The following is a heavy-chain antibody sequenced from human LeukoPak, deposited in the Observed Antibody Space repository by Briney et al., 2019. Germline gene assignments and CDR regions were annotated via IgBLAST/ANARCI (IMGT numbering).Heavy chain of an antibody. CDR1: GYTFTSYG. CDR2: ISAYNGNT. V-gene: IGHV1-18*01. D-gene: IGHD3-10*01. Sequence: ASVKVSCKASGYTFTSYGISWVRQAPGQGLEWMGWISAYNGNTNYAQKLQGRVTMTTDTSTSTAYMELRSLRSDDTAVYYCARDLRPYYYGSGSYNLFDPWGQGTLVTVSS. J-gene: IGHJ5*02. CDR3: ARDLRPYYYGSGSYNLFDP.